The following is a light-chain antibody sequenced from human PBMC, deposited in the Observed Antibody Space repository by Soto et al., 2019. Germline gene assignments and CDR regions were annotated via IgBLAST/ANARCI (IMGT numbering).Light chain of an antibody. J-gene: IGKJ3*01. CDR1: QRVYHW. V-gene: IGKV1-5*01. CDR3: QQYNSYLS. Sequence: IEMTQYPSTVSASVGARVTITCRASQRVYHWLAWYQQKPGKAPKLLISSVSTLESCVPSRFRVSGSGTELTLAISSLQPEDLGTSYCQQYNSYLSFGPGTKVEI. CDR2: SVS.